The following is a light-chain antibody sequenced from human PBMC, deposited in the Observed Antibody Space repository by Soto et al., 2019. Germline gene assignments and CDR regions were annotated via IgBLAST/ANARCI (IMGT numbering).Light chain of an antibody. V-gene: IGLV2-14*01. CDR1: SSDVGGYNY. Sequence: QSALTQPASVSGSPGQSITISCTGTSSDVGGYNYVSWYQQHPGKAPKLMIYEVSNRPSGVSNRFAGSKSGSTASLTISGLQAEYGADYYWRSYTSSSTVVFGGGTKLTVL. J-gene: IGLJ2*01. CDR3: RSYTSSSTVV. CDR2: EVS.